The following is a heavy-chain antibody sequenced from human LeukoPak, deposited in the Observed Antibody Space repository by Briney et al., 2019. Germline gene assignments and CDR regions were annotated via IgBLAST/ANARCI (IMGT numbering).Heavy chain of an antibody. D-gene: IGHD1-1*01. CDR3: AKVYNWNYQLSDY. J-gene: IGHJ4*02. Sequence: GGSLRLSCAASGFTFSSYGMNWVRQAPGKGLEWVSGISASGDSPYYADSVKGRFTISRDNSKNTLYLQMNSLRAEDTAVYYCAKVYNWNYQLSDYWGQGTLVTVSS. CDR1: GFTFSSYG. V-gene: IGHV3-23*01. CDR2: ISASGDSP.